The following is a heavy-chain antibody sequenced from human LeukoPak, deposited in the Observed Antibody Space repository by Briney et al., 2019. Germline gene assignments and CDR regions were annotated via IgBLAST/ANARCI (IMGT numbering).Heavy chain of an antibody. CDR1: GGSISSSCYY. CDR3: ARDRGVPRPYYFDR. V-gene: IGHV4-39*07. CDR2: IHYNGST. J-gene: IGHJ4*02. D-gene: IGHD3-10*01. Sequence: SETLSLTCTVSGGSISSSCYYWGCIRQPPGKGLEWIGSIHYNGSTCYNPSLESRVIMSVDTSKNQFSLKLTSVTAADTAVYYCARDRGVPRPYYFDRWGQGTLVTVSS.